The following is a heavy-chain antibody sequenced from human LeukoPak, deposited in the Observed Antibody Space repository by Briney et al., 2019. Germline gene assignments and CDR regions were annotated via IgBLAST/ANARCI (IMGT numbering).Heavy chain of an antibody. Sequence: GASVKVSCKASGGTFSSYAISWVRQAPGQGLEWMGGIIPIFGTANYAQKFQGRVTITADESTSTAYMELSSLRSEDTAVYYCATEGGYYDSSGYLDPFDYWGQGTLVTVSS. CDR2: IIPIFGTA. D-gene: IGHD3-22*01. CDR1: GGTFSSYA. CDR3: ATEGGYYDSSGYLDPFDY. J-gene: IGHJ4*02. V-gene: IGHV1-69*13.